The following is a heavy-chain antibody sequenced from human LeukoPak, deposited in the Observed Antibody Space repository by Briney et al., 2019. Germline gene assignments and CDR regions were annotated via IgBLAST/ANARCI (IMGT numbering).Heavy chain of an antibody. CDR2: MNPNSGNT. D-gene: IGHD1-26*01. Sequence: GASVTVSCKASGYTFTGYYMHWVRQAPGQGLEWMGWMNPNSGNTGYAQKFQGRVTMTRNTSISTAYMELSSLRSEDTAVYYCARGRGGSYFYWGQGTLVTVSS. CDR1: GYTFTGYY. J-gene: IGHJ4*02. CDR3: ARGRGGSYFY. V-gene: IGHV1-8*02.